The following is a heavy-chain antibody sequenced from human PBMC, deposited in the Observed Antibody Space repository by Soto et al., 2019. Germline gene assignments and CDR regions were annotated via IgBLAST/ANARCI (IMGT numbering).Heavy chain of an antibody. Sequence: GGSLRLSCAASGFTFSDYYMSWIRQAPGKGLEWVSYISSSGSTIYYADSVKGRFTISRDNAKNSLYLQMNSLRAEDTAVYYCARYQYQLLIRDGVKKEYYYYMDVWGKGTTVTVSS. V-gene: IGHV3-11*01. J-gene: IGHJ6*03. CDR1: GFTFSDYY. CDR2: ISSSGSTI. D-gene: IGHD2-2*01. CDR3: ARYQYQLLIRDGVKKEYYYYMDV.